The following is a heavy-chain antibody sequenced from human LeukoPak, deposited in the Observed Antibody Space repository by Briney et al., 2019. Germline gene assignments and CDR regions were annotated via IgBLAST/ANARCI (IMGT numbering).Heavy chain of an antibody. CDR2: IDHRGST. D-gene: IGHD3-10*01. J-gene: IGHJ5*02. V-gene: IGHV4-38-2*01. CDR3: ARASITMVRGVIQGPNWFDP. Sequence: SETLSLTCAVSGYSISSGYYWGWIRQPPGKGLEWIGSIDHRGSTYYNPSLKSRVTISVDTSKNQFSLKLSSVTAADTAVYYCARASITMVRGVIQGPNWFDPWGQGTLVTVSS. CDR1: GYSISSGYY.